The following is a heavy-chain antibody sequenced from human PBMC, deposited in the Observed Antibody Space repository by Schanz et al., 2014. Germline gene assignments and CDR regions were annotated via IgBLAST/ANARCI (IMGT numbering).Heavy chain of an antibody. D-gene: IGHD6-19*01. V-gene: IGHV3-30*03. CDR2: ISYDGNTK. J-gene: IGHJ4*02. CDR3: ARDLISSGWYG. Sequence: VQLVESGGGLVQPRGSLRLSCAASEFSFSSFGMNWVRQAPGKGLEWVALISYDGNTKYYADSVKGRFTISRDNSKNTLYLQMNSLRVEDTAVYYCARDLISSGWYGWGQGTLXTVSS. CDR1: EFSFSSFG.